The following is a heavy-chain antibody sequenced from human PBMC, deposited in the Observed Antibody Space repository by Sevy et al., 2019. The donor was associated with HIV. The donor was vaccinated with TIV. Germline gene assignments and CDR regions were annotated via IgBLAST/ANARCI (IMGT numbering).Heavy chain of an antibody. J-gene: IGHJ4*02. Sequence: SETLSLTCTVSGGSISSSSYYWGWIRQPPGKGLEWIGSIYYSGSTYYNPSLKSRVTISVDTSKNQFSLKLSSVTAADMAVYYCATGYYYDSLDYWGQGTLVTVSS. V-gene: IGHV4-39*01. CDR2: IYYSGST. CDR1: GGSISSSSYY. D-gene: IGHD3-22*01. CDR3: ATGYYYDSLDY.